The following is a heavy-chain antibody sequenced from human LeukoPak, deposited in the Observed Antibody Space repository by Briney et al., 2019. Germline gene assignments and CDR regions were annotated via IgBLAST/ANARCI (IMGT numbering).Heavy chain of an antibody. V-gene: IGHV4-59*01. CDR3: ARGNSIAVAGNY. D-gene: IGHD6-19*01. CDR2: IYYSGST. Sequence: SETLSLTCTVSGGSISSYYWSWIRQPPGKGLEWTGYIYYSGSTNYNPSLKSRVTISVDTSKNQFSLKLSSVTAADTAVYYCARGNSIAVAGNYWGQGTLVTVSS. J-gene: IGHJ4*02. CDR1: GGSISSYY.